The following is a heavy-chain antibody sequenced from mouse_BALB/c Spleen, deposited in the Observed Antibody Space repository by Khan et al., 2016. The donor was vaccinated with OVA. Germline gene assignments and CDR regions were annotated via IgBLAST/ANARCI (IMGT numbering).Heavy chain of an antibody. V-gene: IGHV14-3*02. CDR2: IDXPNGNT. J-gene: IGHJ2*01. CDR3: ARMARK. Sequence: EVELVESGAELVKSGATVKFSSPPLALTIKATYMPWLKHWPNQGLDWIGRIDXPNGNTKYDPKFQGKATITADTSSNTAYLQLSSLTSEDTAVYYCARMARKWGQGTTLTVSS. CDR1: ALTIKATY.